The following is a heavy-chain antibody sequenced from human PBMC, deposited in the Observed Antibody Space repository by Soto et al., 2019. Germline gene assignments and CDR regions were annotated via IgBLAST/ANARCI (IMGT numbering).Heavy chain of an antibody. D-gene: IGHD3-16*01. V-gene: IGHV4-30-4*01. CDR1: GGSTSSDNY. CDR3: AREGGESSDGLYYFDS. CDR2: IYYSGNT. Sequence: ASETLSLTCTVSGGSTSSDNYWSWIRQPPGKGLEWIGHIYYSGNTDYNPSLKSRLAISIDTSKNQFSLKLSSVTAADTAVYFCAREGGESSDGLYYFDSWGQGSLVTVSS. J-gene: IGHJ4*02.